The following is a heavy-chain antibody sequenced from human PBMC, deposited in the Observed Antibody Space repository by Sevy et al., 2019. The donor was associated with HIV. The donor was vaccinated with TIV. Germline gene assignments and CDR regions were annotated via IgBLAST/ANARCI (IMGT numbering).Heavy chain of an antibody. J-gene: IGHJ4*02. Sequence: GGSLRLSCAASGFSFSSYSMRWVRQAPGKGLQSIAYISSTGTTIYYADAVRGRFTISRDNAKDSLYLQMNSLRADDTAVYYCARAVGGTFCYDDYWGQGTLVTVSS. CDR3: ARAVGGTFCYDDY. D-gene: IGHD5-12*01. V-gene: IGHV3-48*01. CDR1: GFSFSSYS. CDR2: ISSTGTTI.